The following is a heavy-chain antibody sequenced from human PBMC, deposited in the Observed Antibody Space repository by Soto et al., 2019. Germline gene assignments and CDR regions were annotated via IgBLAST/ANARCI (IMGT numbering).Heavy chain of an antibody. CDR2: IYYSGST. D-gene: IGHD2-21*02. Sequence: SETLSLTCTVSGGSISSGGYYLSWIRPHPGKGLEWIGYIYYSGSTYYNPSLKSRVTISVDTSKNQFSLKLSSVTAADTAVYYCARVCGGDCHNGMDVWGQGTTVTSP. CDR3: ARVCGGDCHNGMDV. V-gene: IGHV4-31*03. J-gene: IGHJ6*02. CDR1: GGSISSGGYY.